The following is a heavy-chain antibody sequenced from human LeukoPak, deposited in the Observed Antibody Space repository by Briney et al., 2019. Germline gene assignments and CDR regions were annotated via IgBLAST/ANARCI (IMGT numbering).Heavy chain of an antibody. V-gene: IGHV3-20*04. CDR1: GFTFSNSW. CDR3: ARLGGPDYYFYYYMDV. J-gene: IGHJ6*03. D-gene: IGHD1-26*01. Sequence: PGGSLRLSCVASGFTFSNSWMSWVRQAPGKGLEWVSGVNWNGDGTGYADSVEGRFTISRDNANNSLYLQMNSLRVEDTALYYCARLGGPDYYFYYYMDVWGKGTTVTVSS. CDR2: VNWNGDGT.